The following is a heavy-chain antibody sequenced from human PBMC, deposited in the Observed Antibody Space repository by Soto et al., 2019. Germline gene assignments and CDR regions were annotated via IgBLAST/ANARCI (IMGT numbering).Heavy chain of an antibody. CDR2: IGPFEAHAP. D-gene: IGHD2-2*02. CDR1: GYPFGDYA. J-gene: IGHJ3*01. CDR3: ARAAIPYNGRDDAFDL. Sequence: EVQLLESGGDLVHPGGTLILSCVGSGYPFGDYAMRWVRQAPGKGLEWVSAIGPFEAHAPAYAASVKGRFTISRDNSRNILFLQMTHLRAGDTGVYYCARAAIPYNGRDDAFDLWGQGTVVTVSS. V-gene: IGHV3-23*01.